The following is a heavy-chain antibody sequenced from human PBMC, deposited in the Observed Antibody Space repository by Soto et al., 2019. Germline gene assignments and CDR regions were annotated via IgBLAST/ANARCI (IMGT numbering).Heavy chain of an antibody. J-gene: IGHJ4*02. V-gene: IGHV3-48*01. CDR3: ASDVTDYGRLVY. CDR2: ISSTSSTI. CDR1: GFTFSTYS. Sequence: PGGSLRLSCAASGFTFSTYSMYWVRQAPGKELEWVSYISSTSSTIYYADSVKGRFTISRDNAKNSLYLQMNSLRADDTAVYYCASDVTDYGRLVYWGQGTLVTVSS. D-gene: IGHD3-16*01.